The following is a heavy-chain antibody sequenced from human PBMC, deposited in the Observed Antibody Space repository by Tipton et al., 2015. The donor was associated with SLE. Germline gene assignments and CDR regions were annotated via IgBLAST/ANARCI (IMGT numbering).Heavy chain of an antibody. D-gene: IGHD4-17*01. CDR3: ARDADGDYQDRRNEYFQH. CDR2: INHSGST. J-gene: IGHJ1*01. Sequence: TLSLTCAVYGGSFSGYYWSWIRQPPGKGLEWIGEINHSGSTNYNPSLKSRVTISVDTSKNQFSLKLSSVTAADTAVYYCARDADGDYQDRRNEYFQHWGQGTLVTVSS. V-gene: IGHV4-34*01. CDR1: GGSFSGYY.